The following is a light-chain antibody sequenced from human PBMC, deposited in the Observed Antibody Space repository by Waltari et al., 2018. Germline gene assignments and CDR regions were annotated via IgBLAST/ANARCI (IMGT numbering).Light chain of an antibody. Sequence: LSASVGDRVTITCRASQGISSYLVWFQQKPGKAPKLLIYAASTLQSGVPSRFSGSGSGTEFTLTISSLQPEDFATYYCQQLNHYPLTFGGGTKVEIK. CDR2: AAS. V-gene: IGKV1-9*01. CDR1: QGISSY. J-gene: IGKJ4*01. CDR3: QQLNHYPLT.